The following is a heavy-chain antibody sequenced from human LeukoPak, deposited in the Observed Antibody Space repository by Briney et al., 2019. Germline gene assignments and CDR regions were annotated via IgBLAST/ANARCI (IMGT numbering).Heavy chain of an antibody. J-gene: IGHJ4*02. CDR2: IWYDGSNK. D-gene: IGHD2/OR15-2a*01. Sequence: PGRSLRLSCAASGCTFSSYGMHWVRQAPGKGLEWVAVIWYDGSNKYYADSVKGRFTISRDNSKNTLYLQMNSLRAEDTAVYYCARDPSIEYYFDYWGQRGLVTVSS. V-gene: IGHV3-33*01. CDR3: ARDPSIEYYFDY. CDR1: GCTFSSYG.